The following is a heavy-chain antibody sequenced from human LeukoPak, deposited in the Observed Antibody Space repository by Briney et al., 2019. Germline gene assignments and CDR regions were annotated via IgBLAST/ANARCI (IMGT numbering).Heavy chain of an antibody. D-gene: IGHD2-21*01. J-gene: IGHJ3*02. CDR1: GYIFTSYW. V-gene: IGHV5-51*01. CDR2: IYPGDSDT. Sequence: GESLKISCKGSGYIFTSYWIGWVRQMPGKGLEWMGIIYPGDSDTRYSPSFQGQVTISADKSISTAYLQWSSLKASDTAMYYCARNPKWCCYCYSDAFCIWGQGTMVTVSS. CDR3: ARNPKWCCYCYSDAFCI.